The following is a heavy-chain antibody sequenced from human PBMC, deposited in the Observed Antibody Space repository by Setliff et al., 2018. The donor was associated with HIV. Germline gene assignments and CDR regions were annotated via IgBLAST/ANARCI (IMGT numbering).Heavy chain of an antibody. CDR2: VYYSGST. CDR1: GGSVSDTSYY. Sequence: SETLSLTCTVSGGSVSDTSYYWGWIRQPPGKGLEWLANVYYSGSTYYNPSLKSRVTISVDTSKNQFSLKLNSVTAADTAVYYCARTRGYTYGYIDSWAQGTLVTVSS. V-gene: IGHV4-39*01. CDR3: ARTRGYTYGYIDS. D-gene: IGHD5-18*01. J-gene: IGHJ4*02.